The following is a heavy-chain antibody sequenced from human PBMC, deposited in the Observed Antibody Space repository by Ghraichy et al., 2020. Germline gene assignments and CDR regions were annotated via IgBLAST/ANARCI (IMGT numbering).Heavy chain of an antibody. J-gene: IGHJ5*02. CDR1: GGSISSYY. V-gene: IGHV4-59*01. Sequence: SETLSLTCTVSGGSISSYYWSWIRQPPGKGLEWIGYIYYSGSTNYNPSLKSRVTISVDTSKNQFSLKLSSVTAADTAVYYCARDLKGWLQSDWFDPWGQGTLVTVSS. CDR2: IYYSGST. D-gene: IGHD5-24*01. CDR3: ARDLKGWLQSDWFDP.